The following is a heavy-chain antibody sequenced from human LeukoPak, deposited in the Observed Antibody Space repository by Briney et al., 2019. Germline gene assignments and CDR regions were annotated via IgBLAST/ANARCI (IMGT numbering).Heavy chain of an antibody. CDR2: IYSGGST. CDR3: ASSIKRWLLDY. J-gene: IGHJ4*02. D-gene: IGHD5-24*01. V-gene: IGHV3-53*01. CDR1: GFTVSSNY. Sequence: GGSLRLSCAASGFTVSSNYMSWVRQAPGKGPEWVSVIYSGGSTYYADSVKGRFTISRDNSKNTLYLQMNSLRAEDTAVYYCASSIKRWLLDYWGQGTLVTVSS.